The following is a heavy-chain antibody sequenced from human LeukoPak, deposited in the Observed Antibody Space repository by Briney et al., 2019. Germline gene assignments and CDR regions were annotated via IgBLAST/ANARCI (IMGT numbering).Heavy chain of an antibody. V-gene: IGHV4-34*01. CDR1: GGSFSGYY. D-gene: IGHD3-10*01. CDR2: INHSGST. CDR3: ARTRGPYGSYGSRGSTGNWFDP. Sequence: SETLSLTRAVYGGSFSGYYWSWIRQPPGKGLEWIGEINHSGSTNYNPSLKSRVTISVDTSKNQFSLELSSVTAADTAVYYCARTRGPYGSYGSRGSTGNWFDPWGQGTLVTVSS. J-gene: IGHJ5*02.